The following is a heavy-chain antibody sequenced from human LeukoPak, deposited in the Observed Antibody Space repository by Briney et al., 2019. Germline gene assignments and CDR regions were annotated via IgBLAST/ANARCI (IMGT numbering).Heavy chain of an antibody. CDR3: ARDKGYYYGMDV. Sequence: GGSLRLSCAASGFTFSSYAMHWVRQAPGKGLEWVAVISYDGSNKYYADSVKGRFTISRDNSKNTLYLQMNSLRAEDTVVYYCARDKGYYYGMDVWGKGTTVIVSS. J-gene: IGHJ6*04. CDR1: GFTFSSYA. V-gene: IGHV3-30*04. CDR2: ISYDGSNK.